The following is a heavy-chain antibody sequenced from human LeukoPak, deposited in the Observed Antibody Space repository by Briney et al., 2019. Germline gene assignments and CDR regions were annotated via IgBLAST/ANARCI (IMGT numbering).Heavy chain of an antibody. J-gene: IGHJ6*02. Sequence: GASVKVSCKASGYTLTGYYMHWVRQAPGQGLEWMGWINPNSGGTNYAQKFQGRVTMTRDTSISTAYLELSRLRSDDTAVYYGARDVTTVTLNYYYGMDVWGQGTTVTVSS. CDR3: ARDVTTVTLNYYYGMDV. V-gene: IGHV1-2*02. CDR2: INPNSGGT. CDR1: GYTLTGYY. D-gene: IGHD4-17*01.